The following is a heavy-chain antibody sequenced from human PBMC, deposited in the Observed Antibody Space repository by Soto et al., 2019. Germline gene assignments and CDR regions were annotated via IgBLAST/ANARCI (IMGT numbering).Heavy chain of an antibody. CDR2: ISAYNGNT. CDR1: GYTFTSYG. J-gene: IGHJ5*02. D-gene: IGHD6-19*01. CDR3: ARDPPYSSGWYAGFDP. V-gene: IGHV1-18*01. Sequence: GASVKVSCKAPGYTFTSYGISWVRQAPGQGLEWMGWISAYNGNTNYAQKLQGRVTMTTDTSTSTAYMELRSLRSDDTAVYYCARDPPYSSGWYAGFDPWGQGTLVTVSS.